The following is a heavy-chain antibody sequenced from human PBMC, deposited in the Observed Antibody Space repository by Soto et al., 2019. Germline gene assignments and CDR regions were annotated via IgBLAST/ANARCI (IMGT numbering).Heavy chain of an antibody. Sequence: LRLSCAASGFTFSSYAMSWVRQAPGKGLEWVSAISGSGGSTYYADSVKGRFTISRDNSKNTLYLQMNSLRAEDTAVYYCAKVSGSSSWAIFDYWGQGTLVTVSS. CDR1: GFTFSSYA. V-gene: IGHV3-23*01. J-gene: IGHJ4*02. CDR2: ISGSGGST. D-gene: IGHD6-13*01. CDR3: AKVSGSSSWAIFDY.